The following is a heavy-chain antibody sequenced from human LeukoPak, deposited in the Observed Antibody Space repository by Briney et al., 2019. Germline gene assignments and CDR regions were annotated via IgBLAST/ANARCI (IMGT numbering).Heavy chain of an antibody. Sequence: KPSETLSLTCSVSGGSISSSSYYWGWIRQPPGKGLEWIGSIYYSGSTYYNPSLKSRVTISVDTSKNQFSLKLSSVTAADTAVYYCARHYEQWLHWFDPWGQGTLVTVSS. CDR2: IYYSGST. V-gene: IGHV4-39*01. CDR1: GGSISSSSYY. J-gene: IGHJ5*02. D-gene: IGHD6-19*01. CDR3: ARHYEQWLHWFDP.